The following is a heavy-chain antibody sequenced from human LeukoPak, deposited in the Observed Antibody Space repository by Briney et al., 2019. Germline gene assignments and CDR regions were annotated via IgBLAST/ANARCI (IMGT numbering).Heavy chain of an antibody. J-gene: IGHJ4*02. CDR1: GYTFTSYY. CDR2: INPSGGST. Sequence: VASVKVSCKASGYTFTSYYMHWVRQAPGQGLEWMGIINPSGGSTSYAQKFQGRVTMTRDMSTSTVYMELSSLRSEDTAVYYCARDARYCSGGSCLEALDYWGQGTLVTVPS. V-gene: IGHV1-46*01. D-gene: IGHD2-15*01. CDR3: ARDARYCSGGSCLEALDY.